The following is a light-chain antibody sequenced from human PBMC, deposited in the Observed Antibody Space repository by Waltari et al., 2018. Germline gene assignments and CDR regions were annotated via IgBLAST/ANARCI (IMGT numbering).Light chain of an antibody. CDR3: CSYAGSSTVV. CDR2: EGS. V-gene: IGLV2-23*01. CDR1: RSDVGSYTL. J-gene: IGLJ2*01. Sequence: QSALTQPASVSGSPGQSITISCPGTRSDVGSYTLVSWYQHHPGKAPKLSIYEGSNLPSGVSNRFSGSKSCNTASLTISVLQAEDEADYYCCSYAGSSTVVFGGGTKLTVL.